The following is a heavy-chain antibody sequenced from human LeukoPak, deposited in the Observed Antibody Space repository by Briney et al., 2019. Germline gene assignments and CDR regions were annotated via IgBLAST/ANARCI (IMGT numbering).Heavy chain of an antibody. V-gene: IGHV3-23*01. CDR3: AKERRRVDTSMIRSYFFDS. CDR2: ITGDGVTT. D-gene: IGHD3-16*01. CDR1: GFTFSSSA. Sequence: PGGSLRLSCAASGFTFSSSAMSWVRQTPSKGLEWLSSITGDGVTTYYADSVKGRFTTSRDNSKNILFLQMNSLRAEDSASYFCAKERRRVDTSMIRSYFFDSWGQGTPVTVSS. J-gene: IGHJ4*02.